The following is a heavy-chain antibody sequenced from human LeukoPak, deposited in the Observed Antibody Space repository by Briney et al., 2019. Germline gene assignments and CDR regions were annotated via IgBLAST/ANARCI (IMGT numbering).Heavy chain of an antibody. D-gene: IGHD6-13*01. J-gene: IGHJ4*02. CDR1: VFTFSSYE. CDR3: ATSRGSWPDYFDY. CDR2: ISTSGSTI. V-gene: IGHV3-48*03. Sequence: GGSLRLSCAASVFTFSSYEMNWVRQAPGKGLDWVSYISTSGSTIYYADSVKGRFTISRDNAKNSLYLQMNSLRAEDTAVYYCATSRGSWPDYFDYWGQGTLVTVSS.